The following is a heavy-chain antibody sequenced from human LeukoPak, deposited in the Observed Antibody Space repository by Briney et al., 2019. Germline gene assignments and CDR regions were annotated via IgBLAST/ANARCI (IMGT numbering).Heavy chain of an antibody. V-gene: IGHV4-34*01. J-gene: IGHJ4*02. CDR1: GGSFSGYY. D-gene: IGHD3-10*01. CDR3: ARVNYFGSSYYFDY. CDR2: INHSGST. Sequence: SETLSLTCAVYGGSFSGYYWSWIRQPPGKGLEWIGEINHSGSTNYNPSLKSRVTISVDTSKNQFSLKLRSVTAADTAVYYCARVNYFGSSYYFDYWGQGTLVTVSS.